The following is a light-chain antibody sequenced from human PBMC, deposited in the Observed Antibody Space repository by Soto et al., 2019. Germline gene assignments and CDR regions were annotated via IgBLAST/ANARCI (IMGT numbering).Light chain of an antibody. CDR2: GAS. CDR1: QSLNTN. CDR3: QQFHTCPVT. J-gene: IGKJ4*01. V-gene: IGKV3-15*01. Sequence: IVRTQSQSTLSVSPGDRVTFSCRASQSLNTNLAWYPHKPGQAHRLLISGASTGATGIPARFSGSVSGTECTLTINSLQSEDVAVYYCQQFHTCPVTFGGGTKVEIK.